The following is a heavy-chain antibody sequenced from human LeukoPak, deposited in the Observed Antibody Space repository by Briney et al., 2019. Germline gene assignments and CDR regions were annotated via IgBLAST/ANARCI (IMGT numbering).Heavy chain of an antibody. Sequence: GGSLRLSCAASGFTFSSYATHWVRQAPGKGLEWVAVISYDGSNKYYADSVKGRFTISRDNSKNTLYLQMNSLRAEDTAVYYCARDLTMVRDTYYFDYWGQGTLVTVSS. J-gene: IGHJ4*02. CDR2: ISYDGSNK. CDR1: GFTFSSYA. D-gene: IGHD3-10*01. V-gene: IGHV3-30*04. CDR3: ARDLTMVRDTYYFDY.